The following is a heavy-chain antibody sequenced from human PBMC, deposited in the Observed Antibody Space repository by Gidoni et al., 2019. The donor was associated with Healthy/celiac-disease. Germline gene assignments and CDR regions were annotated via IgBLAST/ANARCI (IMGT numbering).Heavy chain of an antibody. V-gene: IGHV3-23*01. Sequence: EVQLLESGGGLVQPGGSLRLSCAASGFPFSSYAMSWVRQAPGKGLEGVSAISGSGGSTYYADSVKGRFTIARDNSKNTLYLQMNSLRAEDTAVYYCANGRAAAGSYYYYGMDVWGQGTTVTVSS. CDR1: GFPFSSYA. J-gene: IGHJ6*02. CDR3: ANGRAAAGSYYYYGMDV. D-gene: IGHD6-13*01. CDR2: ISGSGGST.